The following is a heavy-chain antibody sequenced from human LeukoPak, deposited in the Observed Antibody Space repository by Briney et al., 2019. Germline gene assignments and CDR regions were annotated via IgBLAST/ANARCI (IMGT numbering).Heavy chain of an antibody. CDR1: GFTFSGFY. J-gene: IGHJ3*02. V-gene: IGHV3-11*01. D-gene: IGHD1-26*01. Sequence: PGGSLRLSCAASGFTFSGFYMSWIRQAPGKGLEWVSYISSSGSTVYYADSVEGRFTISRDNAKNSLSLQMNSLRAEDTAVYYCARVAGAVVYRDAFDNWGQGTMVTVSS. CDR3: ARVAGAVVYRDAFDN. CDR2: ISSSGSTV.